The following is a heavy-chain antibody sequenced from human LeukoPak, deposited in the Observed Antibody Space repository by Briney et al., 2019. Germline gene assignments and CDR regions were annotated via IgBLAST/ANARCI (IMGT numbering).Heavy chain of an antibody. CDR3: ARTLGGYYLYYFDY. CDR2: INPNSGGT. D-gene: IGHD3-22*01. V-gene: IGHV1-2*02. CDR1: GYTFTGYY. Sequence: VASVKVSCKASGYTFTGYYMHWVRQAPGQGLEWLGWINPNSGGTNYAQKFQGRVTMTRDTSISTAYMELSRLRSDDTAVYYCARTLGGYYLYYFDYWGQGTLVTVSS. J-gene: IGHJ4*02.